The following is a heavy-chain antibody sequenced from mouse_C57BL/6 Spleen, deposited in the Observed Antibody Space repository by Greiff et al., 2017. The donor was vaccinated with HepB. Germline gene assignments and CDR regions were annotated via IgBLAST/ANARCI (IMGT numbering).Heavy chain of an antibody. V-gene: IGHV1-82*01. J-gene: IGHJ2*01. D-gene: IGHD3-2*02. CDR2: IYPGDGDT. CDR1: GYAFSSSW. Sequence: QVQLQQSGPELVKPGASVKISCKASGYAFSSSWMNWVKQRPGKGLEWIGRIYPGDGDTNYNGKFKGKATLTADKSSSTAYMQLSSLTSEDSAVYFCAGQLRLNYFDYWGQGTTLTVSS. CDR3: AGQLRLNYFDY.